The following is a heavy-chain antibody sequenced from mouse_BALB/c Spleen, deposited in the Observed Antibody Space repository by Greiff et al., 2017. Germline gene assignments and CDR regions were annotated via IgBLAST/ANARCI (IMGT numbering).Heavy chain of an antibody. J-gene: IGHJ1*01. CDR3: ARRGTGTDWYFDV. D-gene: IGHD4-1*01. CDR1: GYTFTNYW. V-gene: IGHV1-63*02. CDR2: IYPGGGYT. Sequence: SGAELVRPGTSVKISCKASGYTFTNYWLGWVKQRPGHGLEWIGDIYPGGGYTNYNEKFKGKATLTADTSSSTAYMQLSSLTSEDSAVYFCARRGTGTDWYFDVWGAGTTVTVSS.